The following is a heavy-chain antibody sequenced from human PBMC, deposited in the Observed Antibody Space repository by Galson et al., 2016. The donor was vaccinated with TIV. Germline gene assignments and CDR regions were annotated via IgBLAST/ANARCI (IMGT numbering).Heavy chain of an antibody. CDR3: ARDRNTAMDPYYWYYGMDV. J-gene: IGHJ6*02. D-gene: IGHD5-18*01. Sequence: SVKVSCKASGGSFSSHVFSWVRQAPGQGLEWMGGIIPLFSTANYAQKFQGRVTITADESTSTAYMELTSLRYDDTAIYYCARDRNTAMDPYYWYYGMDVWGQGTTVTVSS. V-gene: IGHV1-69*13. CDR2: IIPLFSTA. CDR1: GGSFSSHV.